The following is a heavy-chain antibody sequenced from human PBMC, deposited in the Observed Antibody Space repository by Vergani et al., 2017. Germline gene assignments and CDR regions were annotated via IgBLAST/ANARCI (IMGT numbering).Heavy chain of an antibody. D-gene: IGHD3-22*01. J-gene: IGHJ3*02. Sequence: QVQLVQSGAEVKKPGASVKVSCEGSGYTFRNYGISWVRQAPGEGLEWLGWISVYNGETKFAQKFQGRVTLTRDTSTDTAYMEMGSLRSDDTAVYYCARDPEPYYDSSGYTWRAFDIWGQGTMVTVSS. CDR1: GYTFRNYG. CDR2: ISVYNGET. CDR3: ARDPEPYYDSSGYTWRAFDI. V-gene: IGHV1-18*04.